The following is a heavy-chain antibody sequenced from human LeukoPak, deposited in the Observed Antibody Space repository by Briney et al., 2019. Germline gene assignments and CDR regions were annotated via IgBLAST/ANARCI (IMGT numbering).Heavy chain of an antibody. J-gene: IGHJ4*02. V-gene: IGHV3-23*01. CDR1: GFTFSTYA. CDR2: ISGSGDRT. D-gene: IGHD3-3*01. Sequence: GGSLRLSCAASGFTFSTYAMSWVRQAPGKGLEWVSAISGSGDRTYYADSVKGRFTTSRNNSKNTLYLQMNSLRAEDTAVYYCAKDLLRFLFYFDYWGQGTLVTVSS. CDR3: AKDLLRFLFYFDY.